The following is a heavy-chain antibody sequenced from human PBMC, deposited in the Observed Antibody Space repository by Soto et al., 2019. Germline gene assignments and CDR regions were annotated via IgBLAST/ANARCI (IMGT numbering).Heavy chain of an antibody. CDR3: ASVYYDFWSGPPDYYYYYMDV. V-gene: IGHV3-21*01. CDR1: GFTFSSYS. Sequence: GGSLRLSCAASGFTFSSYSMNWVRQAPGKGLEWVSSISSSSSYIYYADSVKGRFTISRDNAKNSLYLQMNSLRAEDTAVYYCASVYYDFWSGPPDYYYYYMDVWGKGTTVTVSS. D-gene: IGHD3-3*01. CDR2: ISSSSSYI. J-gene: IGHJ6*03.